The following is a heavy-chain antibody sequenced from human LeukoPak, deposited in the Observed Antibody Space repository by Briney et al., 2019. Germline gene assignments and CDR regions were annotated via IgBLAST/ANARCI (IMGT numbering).Heavy chain of an antibody. CDR3: ARDQITYCGGDCHPLGYFDL. J-gene: IGHJ2*01. Sequence: SETLSLTCTVSGGSISSGGYYWSWIRQHPGKGLEWIGYIYYSGSTYYNPSLKSRVTISVDTSKNQFSLKLSSVTAADTAVYYCARDQITYCGGDCHPLGYFDLWGRGTLVTVSS. CDR1: GGSISSGGYY. V-gene: IGHV4-31*03. CDR2: IYYSGST. D-gene: IGHD2-21*02.